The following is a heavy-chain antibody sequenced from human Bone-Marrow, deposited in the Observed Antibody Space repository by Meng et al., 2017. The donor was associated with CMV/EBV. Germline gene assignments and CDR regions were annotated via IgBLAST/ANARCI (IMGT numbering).Heavy chain of an antibody. D-gene: IGHD3-3*01. V-gene: IGHV3-7*01. CDR3: ARAPYYDFWSGYYWGFDY. CDR2: IKQDGSEK. Sequence: GGSLRLSCAASGFTFSSYWMSWVRQAPGKGLEWVANIKQDGSEKYYVDSVKGRFTISRENAKNSLYLQMNSLRAEDTAVYYCARAPYYDFWSGYYWGFDYWGQGTLVTVSS. J-gene: IGHJ4*02. CDR1: GFTFSSYW.